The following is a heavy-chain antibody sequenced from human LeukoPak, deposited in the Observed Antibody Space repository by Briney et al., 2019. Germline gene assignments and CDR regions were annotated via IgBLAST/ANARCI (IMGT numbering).Heavy chain of an antibody. CDR3: AKAPRHPLYYFDY. Sequence: PGRSLRLFCAASGFTFSTYGMHWVRQAPGKGLEWVSAIGGSGGSTYYADSVKGRFTISRDNSKNTLYLQMNSLRAEDTAVYYCAKAPRHPLYYFDYWGQGTLVTVSS. J-gene: IGHJ4*02. CDR1: GFTFSTYG. CDR2: IGGSGGST. V-gene: IGHV3-23*01.